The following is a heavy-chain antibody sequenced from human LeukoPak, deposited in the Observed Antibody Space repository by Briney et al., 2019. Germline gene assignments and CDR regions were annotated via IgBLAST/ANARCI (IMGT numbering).Heavy chain of an antibody. D-gene: IGHD2-15*01. CDR2: ISAYNGNT. CDR1: GYTFTSYG. V-gene: IGHV1-18*01. J-gene: IGHJ5*02. Sequence: ASVKVSCKASGYTFTSYGISWVRQAPGQGLEWRGWISAYNGNTNYAQKLQGRVTMTTDTSTSTAYMGLRSLRSDDTAVYYCARVVVAATLPYNWFDPWGQGTLVTVSS. CDR3: ARVVVAATLPYNWFDP.